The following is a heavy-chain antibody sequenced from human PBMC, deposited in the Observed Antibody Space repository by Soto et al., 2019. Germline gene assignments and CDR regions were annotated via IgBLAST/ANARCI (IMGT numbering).Heavy chain of an antibody. D-gene: IGHD3-10*01. CDR2: IYYSGST. CDR1: GGSISSGDHY. V-gene: IGHV4-30-4*01. J-gene: IGHJ3*02. CDR3: VRSYYGSGKGAFDI. Sequence: QVRLQESGPGLVRPSQTLSLTCTVSGGSISSGDHYWTWIRQPPGKGLECIGYIYYSGSTTYNPSLKSRVTISVDTSTNQFSLNLSSVTAADTAVYYCVRSYYGSGKGAFDIWGQGTMVTVSS.